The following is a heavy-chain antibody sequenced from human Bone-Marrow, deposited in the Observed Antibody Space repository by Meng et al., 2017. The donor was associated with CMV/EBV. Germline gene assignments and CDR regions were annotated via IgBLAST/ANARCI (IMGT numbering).Heavy chain of an antibody. Sequence: GGSLRLSCAASGFTFSSYWMSWVRQAPGKGLEWVSYISSSGSTIYYADSVKGRFTISRDNAKNSLYLQMNSLRAEDTAVYYCAREKVYCSSTSCSSYGMDVWGQGTTVTVSS. J-gene: IGHJ6*02. CDR3: AREKVYCSSTSCSSYGMDV. V-gene: IGHV3-48*04. CDR2: ISSSGSTI. CDR1: GFTFSSYW. D-gene: IGHD2-2*01.